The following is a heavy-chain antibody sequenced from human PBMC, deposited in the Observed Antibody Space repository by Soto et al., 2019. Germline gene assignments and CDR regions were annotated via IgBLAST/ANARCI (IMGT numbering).Heavy chain of an antibody. Sequence: QVQLQELGPGLVKPSQTLSLTCTVSGGSISSGGYYWSWIRQHPGKGLEWIGYIYYSGSTYYNPSLKSRVTISVDTSKNQFSLKLSSVTAADTAVYYCARGGKTYYDFWSGYYYAANFDYWGQGTLVTVSS. J-gene: IGHJ4*02. CDR1: GGSISSGGYY. D-gene: IGHD3-3*01. CDR3: ARGGKTYYDFWSGYYYAANFDY. CDR2: IYYSGST. V-gene: IGHV4-31*03.